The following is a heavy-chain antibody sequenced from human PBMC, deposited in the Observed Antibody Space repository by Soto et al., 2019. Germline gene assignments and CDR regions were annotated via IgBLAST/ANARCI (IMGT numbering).Heavy chain of an antibody. Sequence: SETLSLTCAVSGGSISSGDYSWSWIRQPPGKGLEWIGYIYRGGSTYFNPSLKSRVTISVDRSKNQFSLKLSSVTAADTAVYYRARGSYGTDVWGQGTTVTVSS. CDR2: IYRGGST. V-gene: IGHV4-30-2*01. CDR1: GGSISSGDYS. CDR3: ARGSYGTDV. J-gene: IGHJ6*02.